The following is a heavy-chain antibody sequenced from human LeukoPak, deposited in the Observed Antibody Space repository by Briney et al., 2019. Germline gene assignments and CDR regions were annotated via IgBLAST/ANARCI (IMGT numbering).Heavy chain of an antibody. J-gene: IGHJ4*02. CDR1: GGTFSSYA. V-gene: IGHV1-69*04. D-gene: IGHD3-22*01. CDR3: ARDPIYYYDSSGYYYR. Sequence: SVRVSCKASGGTFSSYAISWVRRAPGQGLEWMGRIIPILGIANYAQKFQGRVTITADKSTSTAYMELSSLRSEDTAVYYCARDPIYYYDSSGYYYRWGQGTLVTVSS. CDR2: IIPILGIA.